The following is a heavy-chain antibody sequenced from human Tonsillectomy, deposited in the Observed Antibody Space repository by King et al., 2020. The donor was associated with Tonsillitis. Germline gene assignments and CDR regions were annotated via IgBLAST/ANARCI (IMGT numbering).Heavy chain of an antibody. V-gene: IGHV3-11*01. D-gene: IGHD6-19*01. CDR3: AGDYGAVATYYYYGMDV. CDR2: ISSSGYTI. CDR1: GFTFSDYY. Sequence: VQLVESGGGLVKPGGSLRLSCAASGFTFSDYYMSWIRQAPGKGLEWVSYISSSGYTIYYADSVKGRFTMSRDSAKNSLYLQMNSLRAEDTAVYYCAGDYGAVATYYYYGMDVWGQGTTVTVSS. J-gene: IGHJ6*02.